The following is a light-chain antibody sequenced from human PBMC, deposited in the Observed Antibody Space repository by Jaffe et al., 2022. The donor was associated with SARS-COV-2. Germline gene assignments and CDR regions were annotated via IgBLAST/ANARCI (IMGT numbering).Light chain of an antibody. J-gene: IGLJ1*01. CDR2: SNT. Sequence: QSVLTQPPSVSGAPGQRVTISCTGSSSNIGTGFDVHWYQQSPGTAPKLLISSNTHRPSGVPERFSGSKSGASASLAISGLQAEDEADYYCQSYDSSLSASVFGTGTKVTVL. CDR3: QSYDSSLSASV. CDR1: SSNIGTGFD. V-gene: IGLV1-40*01.